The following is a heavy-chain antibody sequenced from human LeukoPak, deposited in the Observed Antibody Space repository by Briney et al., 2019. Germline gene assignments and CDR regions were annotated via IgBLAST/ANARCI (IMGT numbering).Heavy chain of an antibody. CDR1: GGSLSSGSYY. CDR3: ASSNWYFDL. V-gene: IGHV4-61*09. Sequence: SQTLSLTCTVSGGSLSSGSYYWSWIRQPAGKGLEWIGYIYYSGSTNYNPSLKSRVTISVDTSKNQFSLKLSSVTAADTAVYYCASSNWYFDLWGRGTLVTVSS. J-gene: IGHJ2*01. CDR2: IYYSGST.